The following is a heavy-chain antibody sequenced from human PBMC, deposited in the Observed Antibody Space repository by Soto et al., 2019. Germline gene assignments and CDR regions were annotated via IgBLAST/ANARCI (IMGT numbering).Heavy chain of an antibody. D-gene: IGHD2-8*01. Sequence: SETLSLTCSVSGGSIGSHSHYWGGIRQPPGKGLEWIGNIYYSGSTNYNTSLKSRVTISVDTSKNQFSLKLSSVTAADTAVYFRARLQKMAEMYVCGKGNKVTVYS. CDR3: ARLQKMAEMYV. J-gene: IGHJ6*04. CDR1: GGSIGSHSHY. V-gene: IGHV4-39*07. CDR2: IYYSGST.